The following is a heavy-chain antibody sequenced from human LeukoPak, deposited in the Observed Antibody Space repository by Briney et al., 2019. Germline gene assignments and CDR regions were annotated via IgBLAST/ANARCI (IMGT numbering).Heavy chain of an antibody. V-gene: IGHV1-2*02. Sequence: GASVKVSCKASGYTFTGYYMHWVRQAPGQGLEWMGWINPNSGGTNYAQKFQGRVTMTRDTSISTAYMELSRLRSDDTAVYYCAREPYYYGSGFHYMDVWGKGTTVTISS. CDR3: AREPYYYGSGFHYMDV. J-gene: IGHJ6*03. D-gene: IGHD3-10*01. CDR2: INPNSGGT. CDR1: GYTFTGYY.